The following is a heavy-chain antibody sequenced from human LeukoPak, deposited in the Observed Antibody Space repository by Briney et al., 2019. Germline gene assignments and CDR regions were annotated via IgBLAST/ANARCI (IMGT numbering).Heavy chain of an antibody. CDR3: ARGGDWYFDL. Sequence: GGSLRLSCAASGFTFSAYDMHWVRQATGKGLEWVSAIGSAADTYYPGSVKGRFTISRENAKSSLYLQMNSLRVGDTAVYYCARGGDWYFDLWGRGTLVTVSS. CDR1: GFTFSAYD. V-gene: IGHV3-13*01. J-gene: IGHJ2*01. CDR2: IGSAADT.